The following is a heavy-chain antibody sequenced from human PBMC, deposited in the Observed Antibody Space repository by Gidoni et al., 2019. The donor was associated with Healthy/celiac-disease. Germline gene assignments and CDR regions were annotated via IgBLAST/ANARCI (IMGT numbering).Heavy chain of an antibody. CDR2: ISYDGSNK. CDR1: GFTFSSYG. J-gene: IGHJ4*02. Sequence: QVQLVESGGGVVQPGRSLRLSCAASGFTFSSYGLHWVRQAPGKGLEWVAVISYDGSNKYYADSVKGRVTISRDNSKNTLYLQMNSLRAEDTAVYYCAKWGTVAGSYWGQGTLVTVSS. D-gene: IGHD6-19*01. V-gene: IGHV3-30*18. CDR3: AKWGTVAGSY.